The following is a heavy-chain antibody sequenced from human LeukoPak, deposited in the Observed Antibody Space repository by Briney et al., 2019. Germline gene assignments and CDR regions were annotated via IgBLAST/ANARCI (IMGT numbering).Heavy chain of an antibody. J-gene: IGHJ4*02. V-gene: IGHV3-23*01. CDR1: GFTFRSYA. CDR3: AKDLFRITMVRGVIGFDY. CDR2: ISGSGGST. Sequence: GGSLRLSCAASGFTFRSYAMSWVRQAPGKGLEWVSAISGSGGSTYYADSVKGRFTISRDNSKNTLYLQMNSLRAEDTAVYYCAKDLFRITMVRGVIGFDYWGQGTLVTVSS. D-gene: IGHD3-10*01.